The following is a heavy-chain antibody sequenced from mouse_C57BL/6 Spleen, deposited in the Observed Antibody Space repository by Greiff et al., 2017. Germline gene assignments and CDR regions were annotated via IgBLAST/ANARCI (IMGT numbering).Heavy chain of an antibody. J-gene: IGHJ2*01. D-gene: IGHD2-4*01. Sequence: EVKLMESGPELVKPGASVKISCKASGYSFTGYYMNWVKQSPEKSLEWIGEINPSTGGTTYNQKFKAKATLTVDKSSSTAYMQLKSLTSEDSAVYYCARGFYDYDGDYWGQGTTLTVSS. V-gene: IGHV1-42*01. CDR1: GYSFTGYY. CDR3: ARGFYDYDGDY. CDR2: INPSTGGT.